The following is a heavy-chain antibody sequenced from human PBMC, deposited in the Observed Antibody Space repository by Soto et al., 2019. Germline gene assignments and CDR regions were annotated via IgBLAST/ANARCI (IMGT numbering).Heavy chain of an antibody. CDR1: GGSCSGDY. CDR2: ISHRGSS. V-gene: IGHV4-34*01. CDR3: ARASSGWGFHS. J-gene: IGHJ4*02. Sequence: QVQLQQWGAGLLKPSETLSLTCAVYGGSCSGDYRSWVRQAPGNGLEWIGEISHRGSSNYNPSLKIRVTISLDTSKNQFSLNLNSVTAADTAVYYCARASSGWGFHSWGQGTLVTVSS. D-gene: IGHD7-27*01.